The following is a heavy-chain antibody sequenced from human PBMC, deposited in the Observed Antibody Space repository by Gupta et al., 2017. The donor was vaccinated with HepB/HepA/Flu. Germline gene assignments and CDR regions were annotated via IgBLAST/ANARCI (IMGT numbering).Heavy chain of an antibody. Sequence: QVQLQESGPRLVKPSQTMSLTCTVSGDSIGSGTYFWTWIRQHPQKGLEWIGFIHYTGSTSYNPSLKSQISISLDTSQNQFSLIMESVTAADTAVYFCSRGRFVDLFDYWGQGILVTVSS. J-gene: IGHJ4*02. D-gene: IGHD5-12*01. CDR3: SRGRFVDLFDY. CDR1: GDSIGSGTYF. V-gene: IGHV4-31*02. CDR2: IHYTGST.